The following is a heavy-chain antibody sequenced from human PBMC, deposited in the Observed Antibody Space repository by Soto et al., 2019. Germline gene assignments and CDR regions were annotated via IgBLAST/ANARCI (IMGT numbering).Heavy chain of an antibody. CDR1: GYTLTELS. V-gene: IGHV1-24*01. CDR3: ATDSSRQQLVRTLDYYYYGMDV. J-gene: IGHJ6*02. CDR2: FDPEDGET. D-gene: IGHD6-13*01. Sequence: ASVKVSCKVSGYTLTELSMHWVRQAPGKGLEWMGGFDPEDGETIYAQKFQGRVTMTEDTSTDTAYMELSSLRSEDTAVYYCATDSSRQQLVRTLDYYYYGMDVWGQGTTVTVSS.